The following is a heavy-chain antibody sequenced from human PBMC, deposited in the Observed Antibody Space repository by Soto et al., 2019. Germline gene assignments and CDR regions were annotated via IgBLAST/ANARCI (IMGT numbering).Heavy chain of an antibody. V-gene: IGHV1-46*01. CDR1: GYTFTSYY. J-gene: IGHJ5*02. Sequence: GASVKVSCKASGYTFTSYYMHWVRQAPGQGLEWMGIINPSGGSTSYAQKFQGRVTMTRDTSTSTVYMELSSLRSEDTAVYYCARESVVPAAMLSHSPWFDPWGQGTLVTVSS. D-gene: IGHD2-2*01. CDR2: INPSGGST. CDR3: ARESVVPAAMLSHSPWFDP.